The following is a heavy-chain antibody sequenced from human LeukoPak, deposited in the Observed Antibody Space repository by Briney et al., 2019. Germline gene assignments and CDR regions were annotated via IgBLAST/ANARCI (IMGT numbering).Heavy chain of an antibody. D-gene: IGHD6-19*01. V-gene: IGHV3-23*01. CDR1: GFTFSSYV. CDR3: ARDSNDIAVAGYYFDY. J-gene: IGHJ4*02. Sequence: GGSLRLSCAASGFTFSSYVMSWVRQAPGKGLEWVSAISSSGGSTYYADSLKGRFTISRDNSKNTLYLQMNILRAEDTAVYHCARDSNDIAVAGYYFDYWGQGTLVTVSS. CDR2: ISSSGGST.